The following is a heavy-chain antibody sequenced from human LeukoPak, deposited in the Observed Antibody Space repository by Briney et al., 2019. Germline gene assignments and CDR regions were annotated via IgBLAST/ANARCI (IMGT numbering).Heavy chain of an antibody. CDR2: ISYDGSNK. Sequence: GGSLRLSCAASGFTFSSHGMHWVRQAPGKGLEWVAVISYDGSNKYYADSVKGRYTISRDNSKNTLYLQMNSLRAEDTAVYYCAKDGLGYCSGGSCYWKSKFDYWGQGTLVTVSS. D-gene: IGHD2-15*01. J-gene: IGHJ4*02. V-gene: IGHV3-30*18. CDR1: GFTFSSHG. CDR3: AKDGLGYCSGGSCYWKSKFDY.